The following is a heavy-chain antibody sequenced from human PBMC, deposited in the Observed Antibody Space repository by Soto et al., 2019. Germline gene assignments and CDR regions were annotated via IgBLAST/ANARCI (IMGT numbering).Heavy chain of an antibody. J-gene: IGHJ6*02. CDR3: TTSGYSGYGTYYYYYGMDV. D-gene: IGHD5-12*01. V-gene: IGHV3-53*01. CDR2: IYSGGST. Sequence: GGSLRLSCAASGFTVSSNYMSWVRQAPGKGLEWVSVIYSGGSTYYADSVKGRFTISRDDSKSIAYLQMNSLKTEDTAVYYCTTSGYSGYGTYYYYYGMDVWGQGTTVTVSS. CDR1: GFTVSSNY.